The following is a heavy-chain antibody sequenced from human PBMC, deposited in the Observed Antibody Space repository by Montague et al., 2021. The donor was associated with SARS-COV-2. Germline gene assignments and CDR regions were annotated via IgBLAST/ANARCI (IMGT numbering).Heavy chain of an antibody. J-gene: IGHJ3*02. V-gene: IGHV4-34*01. D-gene: IGHD2-2*01. CDR2: VNQSGTT. Sequence: SETLSLTCAISGGSFSNYYWSWIRQPPGKGLEWIGEVNQSGTTIYNPSVKSGVTISVDTSKNQFYLRVNPVTAADTAVYYCARDRRPVVVPGAGPAGLAFDIWGQGTMVTVSS. CDR1: GGSFSNYY. CDR3: ARDRRPVVVPGAGPAGLAFDI.